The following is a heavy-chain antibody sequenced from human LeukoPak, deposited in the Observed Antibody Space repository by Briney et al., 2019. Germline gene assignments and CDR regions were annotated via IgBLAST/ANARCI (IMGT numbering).Heavy chain of an antibody. CDR1: GYTFTNYD. CDR3: ARGLFVDYEKYDTFDI. D-gene: IGHD4-17*01. J-gene: IGHJ3*02. Sequence: ASVKVSCKASGYTFTNYDIHWVRQATGQGPEWVAWINPNRGNTASAQKFQGRITVSRNTSTSTTYMKLSSLRSDDTAVYYCARGLFVDYEKYDTFDIWGQGTKVTVAS. CDR2: INPNRGNT. V-gene: IGHV1-8*01.